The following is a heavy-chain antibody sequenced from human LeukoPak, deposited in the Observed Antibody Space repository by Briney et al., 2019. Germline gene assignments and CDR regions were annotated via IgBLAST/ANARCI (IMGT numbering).Heavy chain of an antibody. D-gene: IGHD6-6*01. CDR2: ISGSGGSS. J-gene: IGHJ4*02. Sequence: GGSLRLSCAASGFTFSSYALSWVRQAPGKGLEWVSIISGSGGSSYYADSVKGRFTISRDNSKDTLYLQTNMLIAEDTAVYYCATGSIGTEFDYWGQGTLVTVSS. CDR1: GFTFSSYA. CDR3: ATGSIGTEFDY. V-gene: IGHV3-23*01.